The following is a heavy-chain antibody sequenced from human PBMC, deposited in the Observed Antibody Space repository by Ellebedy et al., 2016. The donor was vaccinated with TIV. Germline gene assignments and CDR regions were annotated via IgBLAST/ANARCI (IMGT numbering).Heavy chain of an antibody. J-gene: IGHJ4*02. CDR2: ISSSSNYI. V-gene: IGHV3-21*01. Sequence: PGGSLRLSCAASGFTFSSYTMNRVRQAPGKGLEWVSSISSSSNYIYQAGSVKGRFTISRDNAANSLYLQMNSLRAEDTAVYYCAREWDGDSALIYHFDFWGQGTLVTVSS. D-gene: IGHD4-17*01. CDR3: AREWDGDSALIYHFDF. CDR1: GFTFSSYT.